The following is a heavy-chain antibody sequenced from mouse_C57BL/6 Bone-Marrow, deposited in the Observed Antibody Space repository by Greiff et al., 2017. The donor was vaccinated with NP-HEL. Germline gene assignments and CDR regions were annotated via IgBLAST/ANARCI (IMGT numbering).Heavy chain of an antibody. J-gene: IGHJ3*01. CDR3: AREGTYGSSPWFAY. V-gene: IGHV1-69*01. CDR1: GYTFTSYW. Sequence: LKQPGAELVMPGASVKLSCKASGYTFTSYWMHWVKQRPGQGLEWIGEIDPSDSYTNYNQKFKGKSTLTVDKSSSTAYMQLSSRTSEDSAVYYCAREGTYGSSPWFAYWGQGTLVTVSA. CDR2: IDPSDSYT. D-gene: IGHD1-1*01.